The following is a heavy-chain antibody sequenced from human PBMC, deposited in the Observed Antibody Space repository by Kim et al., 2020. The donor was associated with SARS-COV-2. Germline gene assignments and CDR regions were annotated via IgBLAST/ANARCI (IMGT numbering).Heavy chain of an antibody. CDR2: FIPIVDTP. V-gene: IGHV1-69*13. CDR3: VRAGVSGYNRPHAY. CDR1: GGTFSNYA. Sequence: SVKVSCMASGGTFSNYAMSWVRQAPGQGLEWMGGFIPIVDTPTYAQKFQGRVTITADESTSTAYMELSSLRSDDTAVYYCVRAGVSGYNRPHAYWGQGTLVTVSS. D-gene: IGHD5-12*01. J-gene: IGHJ4*02.